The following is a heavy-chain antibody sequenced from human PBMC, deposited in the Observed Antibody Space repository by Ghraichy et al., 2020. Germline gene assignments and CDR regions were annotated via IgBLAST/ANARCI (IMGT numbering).Heavy chain of an antibody. CDR1: GGSISSYY. J-gene: IGHJ4*02. CDR3: ARDNGGSSGFNY. V-gene: IGHV4-59*01. CDR2: IYYSGST. Sequence: SETLSLTCTVSGGSISSYYWSWIRQPPGKGLEWIGYIYYSGSTNYNPSLKSRVTISVDTSKNQFSLKLSSVTAADTAVYYCARDNGGSSGFNYWGQGTLVTVSS. D-gene: IGHD6-19*01.